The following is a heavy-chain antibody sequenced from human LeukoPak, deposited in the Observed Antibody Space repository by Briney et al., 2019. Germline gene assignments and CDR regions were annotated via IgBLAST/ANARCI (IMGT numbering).Heavy chain of an antibody. CDR3: ARGLYYYGSGSYAGGY. D-gene: IGHD3-10*01. Sequence: ASVKVSCKASGYTFTGYYMHWARQAPGQGLEWMGWINPNSGGTNYAQKFQGRVTMTRDTSISTAYVELSRLRSDDTAVYYCARGLYYYGSGSYAGGYWGQGTLVTVSS. J-gene: IGHJ4*02. CDR1: GYTFTGYY. V-gene: IGHV1-2*02. CDR2: INPNSGGT.